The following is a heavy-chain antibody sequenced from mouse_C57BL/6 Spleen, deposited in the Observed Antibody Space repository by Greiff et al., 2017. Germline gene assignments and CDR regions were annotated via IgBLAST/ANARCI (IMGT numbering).Heavy chain of an antibody. J-gene: IGHJ4*01. D-gene: IGHD2-5*01. Sequence: QVQLQQPGAELVKPGASVKLSCKASGYTFTSYWMHWVKQRPGQGLEWIGMIHPNSGSTNYNEKFKSKATLTVDKSSSTAYMQLSSLTSEDSAVYYCARGSAYYSNYAMDYWGQGTSVTVSS. CDR3: ARGSAYYSNYAMDY. CDR1: GYTFTSYW. V-gene: IGHV1-64*01. CDR2: IHPNSGST.